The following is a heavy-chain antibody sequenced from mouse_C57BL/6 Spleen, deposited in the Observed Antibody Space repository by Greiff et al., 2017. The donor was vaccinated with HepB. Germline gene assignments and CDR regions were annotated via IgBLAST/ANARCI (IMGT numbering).Heavy chain of an antibody. CDR1: GYTFTSYW. CDR3: ARKDYGNYVYFDY. Sequence: QVQLQQPGAELVRPGSSVKLSCKASGYTFTSYWMHWVKQRPIQGLEWIGNIDPSDSETHYNQKFKDKATLTVDKSSSTAYMQLSSLTSEDSAVYYCARKDYGNYVYFDYWGQGTTLTVSS. V-gene: IGHV1-52*01. D-gene: IGHD2-1*01. J-gene: IGHJ2*01. CDR2: IDPSDSET.